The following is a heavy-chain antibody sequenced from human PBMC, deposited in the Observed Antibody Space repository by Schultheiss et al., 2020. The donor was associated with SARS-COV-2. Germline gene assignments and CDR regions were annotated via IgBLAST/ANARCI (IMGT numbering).Heavy chain of an antibody. CDR1: GYTFTSYG. D-gene: IGHD6-19*01. Sequence: ASVKVSCKASGYTFTSYGISWVRQAPGQGLEWMGWISAYNGNTNYAQKFQERVTITRDMSTSTAYMELSSLRSEDTAVYYCAAEGAVAGKDMDVWGKGTTVTVSS. CDR3: AAEGAVAGKDMDV. CDR2: ISAYNGNT. V-gene: IGHV1-18*01. J-gene: IGHJ6*03.